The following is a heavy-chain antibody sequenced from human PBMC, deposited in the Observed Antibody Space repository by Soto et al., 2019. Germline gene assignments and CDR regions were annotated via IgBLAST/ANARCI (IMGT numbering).Heavy chain of an antibody. V-gene: IGHV4-30-4*01. CDR2: IYYSGST. J-gene: IGHJ5*02. D-gene: IGHD6-13*01. CDR1: GGSISSGDYY. CDR3: ARGQQLVPFDP. Sequence: PSETLSLTCTVSGGSISSGDYYWSWIRQPPGKGLEWIGYIYYSGSTYYNPSLKSRVTISVDTSKNQFSLQLNSVTPEDTAVYYCARGQQLVPFDPWGQGTLVTVSS.